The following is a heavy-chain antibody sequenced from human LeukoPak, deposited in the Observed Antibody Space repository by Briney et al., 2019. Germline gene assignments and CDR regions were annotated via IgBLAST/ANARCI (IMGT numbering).Heavy chain of an antibody. Sequence: KSSETLSLTCTVSGGSISSYYWSWIRQPPGKGLEWIGYIYYSGSTDYNPSLKSRVTISVGTSRNQFSLRLSSVTAADTAVYYCARVTGYMTEDFFDYWGQGTLVTVSS. J-gene: IGHJ4*02. D-gene: IGHD6-13*01. CDR2: IYYSGST. CDR3: ARVTGYMTEDFFDY. V-gene: IGHV4-59*01. CDR1: GGSISSYY.